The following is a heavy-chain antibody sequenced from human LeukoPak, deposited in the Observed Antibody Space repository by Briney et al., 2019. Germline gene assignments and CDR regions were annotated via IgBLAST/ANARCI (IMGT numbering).Heavy chain of an antibody. D-gene: IGHD2-8*01. V-gene: IGHV1-2*02. CDR3: ARDHDCTNGVSSGDAFDI. J-gene: IGHJ3*02. Sequence: ASVKVSCKASGYTFTGYYMHWVRQAPGQGLEWMGWINPNSGGTNYAQKFQGRVTMTRDTFISTAYMELSRLRSDDTAVYYCARDHDCTNGVSSGDAFDIWGQGTMVTVSS. CDR2: INPNSGGT. CDR1: GYTFTGYY.